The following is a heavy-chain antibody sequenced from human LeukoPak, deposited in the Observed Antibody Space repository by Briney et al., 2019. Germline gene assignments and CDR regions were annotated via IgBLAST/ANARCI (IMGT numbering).Heavy chain of an antibody. V-gene: IGHV4-39*07. CDR3: ARDRSSSWYKGWFDP. Sequence: MTSETLSLTCTVSGGSISSSSYYWGWIRQPPGKGLEWIGSIYYSGSTYYNPSLKSRVTISVDTSKNQFSLKLSSVTAADTAVYYCARDRSSSWYKGWFDPWGQGTLVTVSS. CDR1: GGSISSSSYY. D-gene: IGHD6-13*01. J-gene: IGHJ5*02. CDR2: IYYSGST.